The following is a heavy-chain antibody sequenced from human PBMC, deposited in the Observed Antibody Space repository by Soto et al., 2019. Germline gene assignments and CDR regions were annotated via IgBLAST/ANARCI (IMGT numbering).Heavy chain of an antibody. V-gene: IGHV3-11*01. CDR3: ARRGLRGAFDI. CDR2: IINSYSAI. CDR1: GFTYSDYY. J-gene: IGHJ3*02. Sequence: QVQLVESGGGLVKPGGSLRLSCVASGFTYSDYYMAWIRQAPGKGLEWVSHIINSYSAIYYAVSVRGRFTISRDNAKNSLYLQMNSLRAEDTAVYYCARRGLRGAFDIWGQGTMVTVSS. D-gene: IGHD4-17*01.